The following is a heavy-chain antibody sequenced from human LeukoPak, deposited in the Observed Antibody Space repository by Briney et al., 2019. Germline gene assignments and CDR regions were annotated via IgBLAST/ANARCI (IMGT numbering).Heavy chain of an antibody. V-gene: IGHV3-15*01. CDR1: GFTFSNAW. D-gene: IGHD2-2*02. CDR2: IKSKTDGGTT. CDR3: AKAEVVPAAISPGLFDY. Sequence: PGGSLRLSCAASGFTFSNAWMSWVRQAPGKGLEWVGRIKSKTDGGTTDYAAPVKGRFTISRDDSKNTLYLQMNSLRAEDTAVYYCAKAEVVPAAISPGLFDYWGQGTLVTVSS. J-gene: IGHJ4*02.